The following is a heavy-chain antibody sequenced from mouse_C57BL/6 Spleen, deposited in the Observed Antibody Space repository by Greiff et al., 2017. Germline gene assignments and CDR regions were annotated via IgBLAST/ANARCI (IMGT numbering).Heavy chain of an antibody. V-gene: IGHV1-80*01. CDR2: IYPGDGDT. Sequence: VQLQQSGAELVKPGASVKISCKASGYAFSSYWMNWVKQRPGKGLEWIGQIYPGDGDTNYNGKFKGKATLTADKSSSTAYMQLSSLTSEDSAVYFWAREAASVVVDYWGQGTTLTVSS. D-gene: IGHD1-1*01. CDR1: GYAFSSYW. J-gene: IGHJ2*01. CDR3: AREAASVVVDY.